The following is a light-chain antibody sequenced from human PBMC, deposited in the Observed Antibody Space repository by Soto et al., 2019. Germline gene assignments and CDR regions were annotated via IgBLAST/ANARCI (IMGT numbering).Light chain of an antibody. CDR3: QQYGGSPPYT. V-gene: IGKV3-20*01. CDR1: QSVSSIY. Sequence: EIVLTQSPGTLSLSPGERATLSCRASQSVSSIYLAWYQQKPGQAPRLLIYRASSRATGIPDRFSGSGSGTQFTLTISRLEPEDFVVYYCQQYGGSPPYTFGQGTKLEIK. J-gene: IGKJ2*01. CDR2: RAS.